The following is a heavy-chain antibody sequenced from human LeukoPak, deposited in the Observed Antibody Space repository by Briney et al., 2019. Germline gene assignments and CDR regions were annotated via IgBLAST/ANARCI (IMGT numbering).Heavy chain of an antibody. CDR1: GGSISSGSYY. V-gene: IGHV4-61*02. Sequence: SQTLSLTCTVSGGSISSGSYYWSWIRQPAGKGLEWIGRIYTSGSTNYNPSLKSRVTISVDTSKNQFSLKLSSVTAADTAVYYCARGPPGPIAVAGKYMDVWGKGTTVTVSS. CDR2: IYTSGST. CDR3: ARGPPGPIAVAGKYMDV. D-gene: IGHD6-19*01. J-gene: IGHJ6*03.